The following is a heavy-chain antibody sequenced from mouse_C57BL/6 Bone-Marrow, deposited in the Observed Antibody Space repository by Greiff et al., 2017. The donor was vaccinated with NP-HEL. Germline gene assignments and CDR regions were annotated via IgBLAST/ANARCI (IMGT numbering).Heavy chain of an antibody. V-gene: IGHV14-4*01. J-gene: IGHJ2*01. D-gene: IGHD2-5*01. CDR1: GFNIKDDY. Sequence: DVKLVESGAELVRPGASVKLSCTASGFNIKDDYMHWVKQRPEQGLEWIGWIDPENGDTEYASKFQGKATITADTSSNTAYLQLSSLTSEDTAVYYCTTSNYDFDYWGQGTTLTVSS. CDR2: IDPENGDT. CDR3: TTSNYDFDY.